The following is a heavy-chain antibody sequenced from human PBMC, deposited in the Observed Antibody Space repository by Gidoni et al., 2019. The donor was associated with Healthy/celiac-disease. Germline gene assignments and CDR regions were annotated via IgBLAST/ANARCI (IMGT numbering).Heavy chain of an antibody. Sequence: QVQLVQSGAEVKKPGSSVKVSCKASGGTFSSYAISWVRQAPGQGLEWMGGIIPIFGTAISAQKFQGRVTITADESTSTAYMELSSLRSEDTAVYYCASPRVAALQLGFDYWGQGTLVTVSS. CDR3: ASPRVAALQLGFDY. D-gene: IGHD6-6*01. V-gene: IGHV1-69*01. CDR1: GGTFSSYA. CDR2: IIPIFGTA. J-gene: IGHJ4*02.